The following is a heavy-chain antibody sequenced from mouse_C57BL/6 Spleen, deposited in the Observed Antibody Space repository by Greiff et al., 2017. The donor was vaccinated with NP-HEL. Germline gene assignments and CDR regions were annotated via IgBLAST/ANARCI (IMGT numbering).Heavy chain of an antibody. V-gene: IGHV1-19*01. CDR2: INPYNGGT. J-gene: IGHJ4*01. CDR3: AREGTRAMDY. CDR1: GYTFTDYY. D-gene: IGHD3-3*01. Sequence: EVQRVESGPVLVKPGASVKMSCKASGYTFTDYYMNWVKQSHGKSLEWIGVINPYNGGTSYNQKFKGKATLTVDKSSSTAYMELNSLTSEDSAVYYCAREGTRAMDYWGQGTSVTVSS.